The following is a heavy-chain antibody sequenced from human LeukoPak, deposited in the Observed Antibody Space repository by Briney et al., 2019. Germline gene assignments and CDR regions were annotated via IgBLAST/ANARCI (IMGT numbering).Heavy chain of an antibody. CDR3: AKDTLLWFGPTDY. D-gene: IGHD3-10*01. CDR2: ISSTSNYI. CDR1: GFTFSSYN. Sequence: PGGSLRLSCAASGFTFSSYNMNWVRQAPGKGLEWVSSISSTSNYIYYADSVKGRFTISRDNAKNSLYLQMNSLRAEDTAVYYCAKDTLLWFGPTDYWGQGTLVTVPS. V-gene: IGHV3-21*04. J-gene: IGHJ4*02.